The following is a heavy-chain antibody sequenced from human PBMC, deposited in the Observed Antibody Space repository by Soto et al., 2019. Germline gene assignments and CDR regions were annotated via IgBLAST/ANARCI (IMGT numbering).Heavy chain of an antibody. Sequence: SETLSLTCTVSGYSISSGYYWGWIRQPPGKGLEWIGSIYHSGSTYYNPSLKSRVTISVDTSKNQFSLKLSSVTAADTAVYYCARGDYHLPLDYWGQGTLVTVSS. V-gene: IGHV4-38-2*02. CDR2: IYHSGST. J-gene: IGHJ4*02. CDR1: GYSISSGYY. D-gene: IGHD4-17*01. CDR3: ARGDYHLPLDY.